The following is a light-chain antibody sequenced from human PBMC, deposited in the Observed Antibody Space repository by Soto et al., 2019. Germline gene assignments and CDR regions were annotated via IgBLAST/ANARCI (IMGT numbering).Light chain of an antibody. J-gene: IGKJ4*01. CDR2: DAS. V-gene: IGKV3-11*01. CDR1: QSISKY. Sequence: EIVLTQSPVTLSLSPGDRATLSCRASQSISKYFAWYQQKPGQAPRLLIYDASNRAAGIPARFTGSGSGTDFTRTISSLEPEDLAVYYCQQRSNWRGTFGGGTKVEIK. CDR3: QQRSNWRGT.